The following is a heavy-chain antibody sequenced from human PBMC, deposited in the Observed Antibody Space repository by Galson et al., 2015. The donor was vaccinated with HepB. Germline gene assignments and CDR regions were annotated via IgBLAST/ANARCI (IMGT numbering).Heavy chain of an antibody. D-gene: IGHD1-26*01. CDR1: GFTFSNYG. CDR3: ASLSRDSGSYGQFDY. CDR2: ISFDGSNK. J-gene: IGHJ4*02. Sequence: SLRLSCAASGFTFSNYGMHWVRQAPGKGLEWVAVISFDGSNKYYADSVKGRFTISRDNSKNTLYVQMNNLRAEDTAVYYCASLSRDSGSYGQFDYWAQGTLVTVSS. V-gene: IGHV3-30*03.